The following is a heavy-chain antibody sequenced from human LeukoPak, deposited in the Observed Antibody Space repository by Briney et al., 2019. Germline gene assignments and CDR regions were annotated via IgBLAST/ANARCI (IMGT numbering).Heavy chain of an antibody. CDR1: GFTFSSYG. J-gene: IGHJ6*02. Sequence: GRSLRLSCAASGFTFSSYGMHWVRQAPGKGLEWVAVIWYDGSNKYYADSVKGRFTISRDNSKNTLYLQMNSLRAEDTAVYYCARESGYYDSSGYYYYYYGMDVWGQGTTVTVSS. CDR3: ARESGYYDSSGYYYYYYGMDV. V-gene: IGHV3-33*01. D-gene: IGHD3-22*01. CDR2: IWYDGSNK.